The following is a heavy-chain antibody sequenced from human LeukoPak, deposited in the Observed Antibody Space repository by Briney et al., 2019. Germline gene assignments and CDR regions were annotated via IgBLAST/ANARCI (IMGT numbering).Heavy chain of an antibody. V-gene: IGHV4-59*01. CDR3: ARFDYDFWSGPKRSFDP. J-gene: IGHJ5*02. CDR2: TNYIGST. CDR1: SGSISSYY. D-gene: IGHD3-3*01. Sequence: SGTLSLTCTVSSGSISSYYWSWIRQPPGKGLEWIGYTNYIGSTKYSPSLKSRVTISVDTSKNQFSLKLSSVTAADTAVYYCARFDYDFWSGPKRSFDPWGQGTLVTVSS.